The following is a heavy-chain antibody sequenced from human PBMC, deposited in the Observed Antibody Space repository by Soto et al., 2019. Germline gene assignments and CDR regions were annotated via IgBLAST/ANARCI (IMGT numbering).Heavy chain of an antibody. J-gene: IGHJ4*02. V-gene: IGHV3-23*01. CDR2: ISGSGGST. CDR3: AKTDFSSGSYEQGHYFAY. Sequence: XVCLRLSCAACGFSFSSYAMSWVRQAPGKGLEWVSAISGSGGSTYYADSVKGRFTISRDNSKNTLYLQMNSLRAEDTAVYYCAKTDFSSGSYEQGHYFAYWGQGTLVTVSS. CDR1: GFSFSSYA. D-gene: IGHD3-3*01.